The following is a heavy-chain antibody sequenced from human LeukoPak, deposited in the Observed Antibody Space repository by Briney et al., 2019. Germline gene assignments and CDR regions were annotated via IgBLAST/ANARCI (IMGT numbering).Heavy chain of an antibody. CDR1: GFTVSSNY. D-gene: IGHD3-22*01. J-gene: IGHJ6*02. Sequence: GGSLRLSCAASGFTVSSNYMSWVRQAPGKGLEWVSVIYSDGSTYYADPVKGRFTISRDNSKNTLYLQMNSLRAEDTAVYYCAREGYYYDSSGHYGAEHYYGLDVWGQGTTVTVSS. CDR3: AREGYYYDSSGHYGAEHYYGLDV. CDR2: IYSDGST. V-gene: IGHV3-53*01.